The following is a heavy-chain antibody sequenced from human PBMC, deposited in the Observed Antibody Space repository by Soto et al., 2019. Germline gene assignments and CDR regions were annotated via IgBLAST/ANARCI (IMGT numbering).Heavy chain of an antibody. CDR1: GFTFSDYG. J-gene: IGHJ6*02. CDR2: LTWGGSA. Sequence: EVQLLESGGGLIQPGGSLRLSCAGSGFTFSDYGMNWVRQAPGKGLEWVSGLTWGGSAYYAESVRGRFTISRDNSKSILYVQMNSLRVEDTAGYYCAKERTSSTYDGMDVWGQGTPVTVSS. V-gene: IGHV3-23*01. CDR3: AKERTSSTYDGMDV. D-gene: IGHD6-6*01.